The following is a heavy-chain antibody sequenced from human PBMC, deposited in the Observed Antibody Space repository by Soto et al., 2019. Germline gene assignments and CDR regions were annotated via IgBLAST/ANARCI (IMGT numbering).Heavy chain of an antibody. CDR3: ARITSYYDSSGYFSPKYYFDY. CDR2: VFSNDEK. J-gene: IGHJ4*02. D-gene: IGHD3-22*01. V-gene: IGHV2-26*01. Sequence: QVTLKESGPVLVKPTETLTLTCTVSGFSLSNARMGVSWIRQPPGKAPEWLAHVFSNDEKSYSTSLKSRLTISKDTSKSQVVLTMTNMDPVDTATYYCARITSYYDSSGYFSPKYYFDYWGQGTLVTVSS. CDR1: GFSLSNARMG.